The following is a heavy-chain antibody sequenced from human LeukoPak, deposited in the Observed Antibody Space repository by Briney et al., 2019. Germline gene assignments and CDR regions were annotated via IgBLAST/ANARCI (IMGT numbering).Heavy chain of an antibody. CDR1: GFTFSNYA. CDR3: AKDRVSTVTTFFSQFDF. J-gene: IGHJ4*02. V-gene: IGHV3-23*01. CDR2: ITGSGDKT. D-gene: IGHD4-11*01. Sequence: GGSLRLSCAASGFTFSNYAMHWVRQVPGKGLEWVSGITGSGDKTYYTDSLKGRFTISRDNSKNTLFLQISSLRADDTAVYYWAKDRVSTVTTFFSQFDFWGQGTLVTVSS.